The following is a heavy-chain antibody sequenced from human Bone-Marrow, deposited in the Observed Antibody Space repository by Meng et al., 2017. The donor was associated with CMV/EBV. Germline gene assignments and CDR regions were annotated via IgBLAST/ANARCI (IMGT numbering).Heavy chain of an antibody. CDR1: GYTFINYD. Sequence: ASVKVSCKASGYTFINYDINWVRQATGQGLEWIGWMNPNSGNTGYAQMFQGRVTMTRNTAIGTAYMELSSLTSEDTAVYYCAREVMRAYYFYYWGQGTLVTVSS. V-gene: IGHV1-8*01. CDR3: AREVMRAYYFYY. D-gene: IGHD3-16*01. CDR2: MNPNSGNT. J-gene: IGHJ4*02.